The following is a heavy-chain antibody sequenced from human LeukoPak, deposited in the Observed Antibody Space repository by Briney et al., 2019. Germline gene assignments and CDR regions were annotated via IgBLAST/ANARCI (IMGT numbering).Heavy chain of an antibody. J-gene: IGHJ6*02. CDR2: ISAYNGNT. CDR1: GYTFTSYG. Sequence: ASVKVSCKASGYTFTSYGISWVRQAPGQGLEWMGWISAYNGNTNYAQKLQGRVTMTTDTSTSTAYMELRSLRSDDTAVYYCARVTKYDFWSGYFYYYYGMDVWGQGTTVTVSS. V-gene: IGHV1-18*01. D-gene: IGHD3-3*01. CDR3: ARVTKYDFWSGYFYYYYGMDV.